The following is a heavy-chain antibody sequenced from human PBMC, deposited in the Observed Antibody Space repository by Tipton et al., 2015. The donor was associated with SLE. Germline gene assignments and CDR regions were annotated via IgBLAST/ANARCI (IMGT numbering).Heavy chain of an antibody. CDR2: IWHDGSAE. D-gene: IGHD5-12*01. CDR3: ARGAHSGLLDY. V-gene: IGHV3-33*08. Sequence: SLRLSCSASGFTFNSFGTHWVRQAPGKGLEWVALIWHDGSAEYYADSVKGRFTISRDIYKNAVYLLMNSLRAEDTAVYYCARGAHSGLLDYWGQGTLVTVSS. J-gene: IGHJ4*02. CDR1: GFTFNSFG.